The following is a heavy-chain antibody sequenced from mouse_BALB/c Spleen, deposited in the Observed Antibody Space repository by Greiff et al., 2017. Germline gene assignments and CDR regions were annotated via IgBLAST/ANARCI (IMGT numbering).Heavy chain of an antibody. CDR1: GYAFSSYW. V-gene: IGHV1-80*01. Sequence: QVQLKESGAELVRPGSSVKISCKASGYAFSSYWMNWVKQRPGQGLEWIGQIYPGDGDTNYNGKFKGKATLTADKSSSTAYMQLSSLTSEDSAVYFCARDPYYYGSSPYYAMDYWGQGTSVTVSS. D-gene: IGHD1-1*01. CDR2: IYPGDGDT. CDR3: ARDPYYYGSSPYYAMDY. J-gene: IGHJ4*01.